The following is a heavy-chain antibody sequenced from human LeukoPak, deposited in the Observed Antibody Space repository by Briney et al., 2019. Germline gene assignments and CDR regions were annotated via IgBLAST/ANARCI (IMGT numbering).Heavy chain of an antibody. CDR1: GFTFSDYY. J-gene: IGHJ4*02. Sequence: GXSLRLSCAASGFTFSDYYMTWLRQAPGKGVEWLSYIISSGTTIYYADSVKGGFTVSRDNAKNSLYLQVNSLRAEDTAVYYCARHSSGWSFDYWGQGTLVTVSS. V-gene: IGHV3-11*04. CDR2: IISSGTTI. CDR3: ARHSSGWSFDY. D-gene: IGHD3-22*01.